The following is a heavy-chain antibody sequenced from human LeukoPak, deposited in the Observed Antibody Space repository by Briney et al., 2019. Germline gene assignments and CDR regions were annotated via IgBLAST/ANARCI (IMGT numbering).Heavy chain of an antibody. V-gene: IGHV1-3*01. CDR2: INAGNGNT. J-gene: IGHJ4*02. CDR3: AGDRSYYDILTGDKHFDY. D-gene: IGHD3-9*01. CDR1: GYTFTSYA. Sequence: ASVKVSCKASGYTFTSYAMHWVRQAPGQRLEWMGWINAGNGNTKYSQKFQGRVTITRDTSASTAYMELSSLRSEDTAVYYCAGDRSYYDILTGDKHFDYWGQGTLVTVSS.